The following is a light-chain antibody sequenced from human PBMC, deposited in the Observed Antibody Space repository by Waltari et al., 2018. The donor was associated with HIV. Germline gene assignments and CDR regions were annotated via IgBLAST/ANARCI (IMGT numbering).Light chain of an antibody. Sequence: TQSPATLSVSPGEGATLSCRASQGINHFLAWYQQKPGKAPKLLIYSTSTLYSGVPSRFSGSGSGTEFTLTISSLQPEDFATYYCQQVNRSPLTFGGGTKVEIK. V-gene: IGKV1-9*01. CDR3: QQVNRSPLT. CDR1: QGINHF. CDR2: STS. J-gene: IGKJ4*01.